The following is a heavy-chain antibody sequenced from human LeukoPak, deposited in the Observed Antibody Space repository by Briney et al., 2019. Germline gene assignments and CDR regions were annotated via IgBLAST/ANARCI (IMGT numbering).Heavy chain of an antibody. J-gene: IGHJ4*02. CDR1: GFTFTSSA. CDR2: IVVGSGNT. Sequence: AASVKVSCKASGFTFTSSAMQWVRQARGQRLEWIGWIVVGSGNTDYAQKFQERVTITRDMSTSTAYMERSSLRSEDTAVYYCAADLNSSSWYYFDYWGQGTLVTVSS. D-gene: IGHD6-13*01. CDR3: AADLNSSSWYYFDY. V-gene: IGHV1-58*02.